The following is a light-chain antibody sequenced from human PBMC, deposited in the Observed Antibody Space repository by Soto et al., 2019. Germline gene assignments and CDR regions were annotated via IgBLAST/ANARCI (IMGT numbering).Light chain of an antibody. Sequence: EIVLTQSPATLSVSPGERATLSCRASQSVSSILAWYQQKPGQAPRLLIYGASTRATGIPARFSGSGSGTECTLTISSRQSEDFAGYYCQQYNNWPGTFGQGTRVEIK. J-gene: IGKJ1*01. CDR2: GAS. CDR1: QSVSSI. CDR3: QQYNNWPGT. V-gene: IGKV3-15*01.